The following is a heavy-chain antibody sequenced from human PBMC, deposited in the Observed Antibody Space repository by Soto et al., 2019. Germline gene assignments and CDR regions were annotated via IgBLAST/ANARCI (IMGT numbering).Heavy chain of an antibody. CDR2: ISYDGSNK. Sequence: QVQLVESGGGVVQPGRSLRLSCAASGFTFSSYGMHWVRQAPGKGLEWVAVISYDGSNKYYADSVKGRFTISRDNSKNPRYPQMXSLRAEDTAVYYGANLFMAAAATTEDYYYYYGMDVWGQGTTVTVSS. V-gene: IGHV3-30*18. J-gene: IGHJ6*02. CDR1: GFTFSSYG. CDR3: ANLFMAAAATTEDYYYYYGMDV. D-gene: IGHD6-13*01.